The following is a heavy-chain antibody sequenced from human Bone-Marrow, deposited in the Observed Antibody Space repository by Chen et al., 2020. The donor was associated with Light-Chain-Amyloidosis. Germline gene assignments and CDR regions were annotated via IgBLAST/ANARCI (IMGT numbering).Heavy chain of an antibody. CDR1: GFTFSSFA. Sequence: EVQVVESGGGLVQPGGSLSLSCAASGFTFSSFAMSGVRQAPGRGREWVSAISGSGGNTCYADSVKGRFTLSRDNSKNTLSLQMNSLRAEDTAVYYCAKFLDRGSWYYYYGMDVWGQGTTVTVSS. CDR3: AKFLDRGSWYYYYGMDV. V-gene: IGHV3-23*04. D-gene: IGHD3-10*01. J-gene: IGHJ6*02. CDR2: ISGSGGNT.